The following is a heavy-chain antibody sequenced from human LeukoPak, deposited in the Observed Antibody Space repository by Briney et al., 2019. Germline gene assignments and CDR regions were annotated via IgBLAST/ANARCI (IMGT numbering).Heavy chain of an antibody. J-gene: IGHJ4*02. D-gene: IGHD3-9*01. CDR3: ARATPAGILTGYYFDY. V-gene: IGHV3-33*01. Sequence: PGRSLRLSCAASGFTFSSYGMHWVRQAPGKGLEWVAVIWYDGSNKYYADSVKGRFTISRDNSENTLYLQMNSLRAEDTAVYYCARATPAGILTGYYFDYWGQGTLVTVSS. CDR1: GFTFSSYG. CDR2: IWYDGSNK.